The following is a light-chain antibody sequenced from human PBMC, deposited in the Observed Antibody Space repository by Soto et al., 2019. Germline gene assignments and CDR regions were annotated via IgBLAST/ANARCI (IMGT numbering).Light chain of an antibody. Sequence: QSALTQPASVSGSPGQSFTISCTGTSSDFGTYNYVSWYQQHPGKAPKLMIYEVSNRPSGVSNRFSGFKSGNTASLTISGLQAEDEADYYCSSYTTSSSYVFGTGTKVTVL. V-gene: IGLV2-14*01. CDR3: SSYTTSSSYV. J-gene: IGLJ1*01. CDR1: SSDFGTYNY. CDR2: EVS.